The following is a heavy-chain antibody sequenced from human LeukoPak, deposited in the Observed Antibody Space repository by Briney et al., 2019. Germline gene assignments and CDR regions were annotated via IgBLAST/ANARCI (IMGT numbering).Heavy chain of an antibody. CDR2: ISWNSGSI. CDR3: ARDSTYTIFGDTFDY. D-gene: IGHD3-3*01. CDR1: GFTFDDYA. Sequence: GRSLRLSCAASGFTFDDYAMHWVRQAPGKGLEWVSGISWNSGSIGYADSVKGRFTISRDNAKNSLYLQMNSLRAEDTAVYYCARDSTYTIFGDTFDYWGQGTLVTVSS. J-gene: IGHJ4*02. V-gene: IGHV3-9*01.